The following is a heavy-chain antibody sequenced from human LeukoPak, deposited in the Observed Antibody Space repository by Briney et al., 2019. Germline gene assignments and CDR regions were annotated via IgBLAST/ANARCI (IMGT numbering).Heavy chain of an antibody. CDR1: GASISDTTYY. CDR3: ARHGGIASAGTGRDYFDF. CDR2: IYYSGST. V-gene: IGHV4-39*01. Sequence: PSETLSLTCTVSGASISDTTYYWGWVRQPPGKGLESIGGIYYSGSTYYNPSLKSRVTISVDRSKNQFSLRVSSVTAADTAVYYCARHGGIASAGTGRDYFDFWGQGTLVTVSS. J-gene: IGHJ4*02. D-gene: IGHD6-13*01.